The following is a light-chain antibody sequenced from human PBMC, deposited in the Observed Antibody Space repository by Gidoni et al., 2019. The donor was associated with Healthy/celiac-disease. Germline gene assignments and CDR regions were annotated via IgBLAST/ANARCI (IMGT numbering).Light chain of an antibody. V-gene: IGKV1-39*01. CDR2: AAS. Sequence: DIQMTQSPSSLSASVGDRVTITCRASQSISSYLNWYQQKPGKAPKLLIYAASSLQSGVPSRFSGSVSGTDFTLTISCLQPEDFATYYCQQSYSTRLTFGGGTKVEIK. CDR3: QQSYSTRLT. J-gene: IGKJ4*01. CDR1: QSISSY.